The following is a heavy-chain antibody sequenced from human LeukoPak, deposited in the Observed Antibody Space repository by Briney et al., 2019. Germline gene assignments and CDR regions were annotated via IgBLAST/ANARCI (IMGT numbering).Heavy chain of an antibody. Sequence: GGSLRLSCAASGFTFSSYGMHWVRQAPGKGLEWVSFIRYDGSNKYYADSVKGRFTISRDNSKNTLYLQMNSLRDEDTAVYYCAKAPYQPLVGVDYWGQGTLVTVSS. CDR2: IRYDGSNK. J-gene: IGHJ4*02. CDR3: AKAPYQPLVGVDY. V-gene: IGHV3-30*02. D-gene: IGHD2-2*01. CDR1: GFTFSSYG.